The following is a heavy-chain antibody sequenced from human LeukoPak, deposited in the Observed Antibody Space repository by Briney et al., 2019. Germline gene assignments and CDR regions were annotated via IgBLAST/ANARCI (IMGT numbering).Heavy chain of an antibody. J-gene: IGHJ4*02. CDR3: AREPTPMIL. D-gene: IGHD5-18*01. V-gene: IGHV3-48*04. CDR1: GFTFSSYS. Sequence: GGSLRLSCAASGFTFSSYSMNWVRQAPGKGLEWVSYISSSSSTIYYADSVKGRFTISRDNAKNSLYLQMSSLSAEDTAVYYCAREPTPMILWGQGTLVTVSS. CDR2: ISSSSSTI.